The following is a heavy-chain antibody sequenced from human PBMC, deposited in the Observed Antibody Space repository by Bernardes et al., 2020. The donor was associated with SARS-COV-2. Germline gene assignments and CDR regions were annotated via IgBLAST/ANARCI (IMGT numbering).Heavy chain of an antibody. CDR2: ISAYTGDT. Sequence: ASVKVSCKASGYTFTTYGISWVRQAPGQGLEWMGWISAYTGDTNYAQTVQGRVTMTRDTSPTTAYMELRGLRSDETAVYYCVRESQERYDTTVYFHHWGQGTLVTVSS. J-gene: IGHJ1*01. V-gene: IGHV1-18*01. CDR3: VRESQERYDTTVYFHH. D-gene: IGHD1-1*01. CDR1: GYTFTTYG.